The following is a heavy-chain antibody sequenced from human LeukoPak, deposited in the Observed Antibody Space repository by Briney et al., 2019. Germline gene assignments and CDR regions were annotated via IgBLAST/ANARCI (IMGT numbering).Heavy chain of an antibody. Sequence: PSETLSLTCTVSGGSISSSSYYWGWIRQPPGKGLEWIGSIYYSGSTYYNPSLKSRVTISVDTSKNQFSLKLSSVTAADTAVYYCARSWLVAAAGRVCDYWGQGTLVTVSS. D-gene: IGHD6-13*01. J-gene: IGHJ4*02. CDR2: IYYSGST. CDR3: ARSWLVAAAGRVCDY. CDR1: GGSISSSSYY. V-gene: IGHV4-39*01.